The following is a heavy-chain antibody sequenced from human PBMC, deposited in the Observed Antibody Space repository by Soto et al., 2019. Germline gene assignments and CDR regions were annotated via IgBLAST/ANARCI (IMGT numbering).Heavy chain of an antibody. CDR2: IKQDGSEK. V-gene: IGHV3-7*01. D-gene: IGHD6-19*01. CDR3: ARVSAVAGTYYYYYYMDV. CDR1: GFTFSSYW. J-gene: IGHJ6*03. Sequence: PGGSLRLSCAASGFTFSSYWMSWVRQAPGKGLEWVANIKQDGSEKYYVDSVKGRFTISRDNAKNSLYLQMNSLRAEDTAVYYCARVSAVAGTYYYYYYMDVWGKRTTVTVS.